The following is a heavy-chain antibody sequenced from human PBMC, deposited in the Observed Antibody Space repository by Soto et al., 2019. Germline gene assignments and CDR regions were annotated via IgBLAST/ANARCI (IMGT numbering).Heavy chain of an antibody. J-gene: IGHJ4*02. CDR2: INHSGST. CDR1: GGSFSGYY. V-gene: IGHV4-34*01. D-gene: IGHD1-7*01. CDR3: ARGHRRVTGTTSGVAY. Sequence: PSETLSLTCAVYGGSFSGYYWSWIRQPPGKGLEWIGEINHSGSTNYNPSLKSRVTISVDTSKNQFSLKLSSVTAADTAVYYCARGHRRVTGTTSGVAYWGQGTLVTGSS.